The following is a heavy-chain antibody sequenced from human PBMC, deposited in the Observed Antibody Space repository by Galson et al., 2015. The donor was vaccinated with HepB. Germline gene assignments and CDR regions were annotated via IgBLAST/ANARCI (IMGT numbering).Heavy chain of an antibody. CDR1: GFTFSSYE. Sequence: SLRLSCAASGFTFSSYEMNWVRQAPGKGLEWVSYISSSGSTIYYADSVKGRFTISRGNAKNSLYLQMNSLRAEDTAVYYCARGLYCTNGVCYGGGFDYWGQGTLVTVSS. CDR3: ARGLYCTNGVCYGGGFDY. V-gene: IGHV3-48*03. D-gene: IGHD2-8*01. J-gene: IGHJ4*02. CDR2: ISSSGSTI.